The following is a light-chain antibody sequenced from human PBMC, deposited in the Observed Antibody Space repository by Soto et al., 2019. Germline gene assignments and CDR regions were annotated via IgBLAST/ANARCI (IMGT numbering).Light chain of an antibody. CDR1: QSISHY. J-gene: IGKJ5*01. CDR3: QQSYSFPIT. CDR2: AAS. V-gene: IGKV1-39*01. Sequence: DIQMTQSPSSLSPSVGDRVTITCRASQSISHYLTWYQQQPGKAPKLLIYAASSLQSGVPSRFSGSGSGTEFTLTISSLHPEDFATYYCQQSYSFPITFGQGTRLDMK.